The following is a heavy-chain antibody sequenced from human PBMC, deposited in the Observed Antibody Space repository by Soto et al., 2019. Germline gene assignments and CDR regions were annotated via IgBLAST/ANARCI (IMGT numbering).Heavy chain of an antibody. CDR2: IKTKTDGGTT. D-gene: IGHD5-12*01. Sequence: GSLRLSCAASGFTFNNAWMNWVRQAPGKGLEWVGRIKTKTDGGTTDYAAPVKGRFTISRDDSKNTLYLQMNSLKTEDTAVYYCTTGAYSGYERIDFWGQGTQVTVSS. J-gene: IGHJ4*02. CDR1: GFTFNNAW. V-gene: IGHV3-15*07. CDR3: TTGAYSGYERIDF.